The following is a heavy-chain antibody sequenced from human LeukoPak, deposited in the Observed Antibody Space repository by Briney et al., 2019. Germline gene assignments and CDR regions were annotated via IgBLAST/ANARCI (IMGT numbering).Heavy chain of an antibody. CDR1: GGFFSGYY. J-gene: IGHJ4*02. CDR2: INHSGST. CDR3: ARVVCSGGSCYSVDY. V-gene: IGHV4-34*01. D-gene: IGHD2-15*01. Sequence: SETLSLTCAVYGGFFSGYYWSWIRQPPGKGLEWIGEINHSGSTKYNPSLKSRVTISVDTSKNQFSLKLSSVTAADTAVYYCARVVCSGGSCYSVDYWGQGTLVTVSS.